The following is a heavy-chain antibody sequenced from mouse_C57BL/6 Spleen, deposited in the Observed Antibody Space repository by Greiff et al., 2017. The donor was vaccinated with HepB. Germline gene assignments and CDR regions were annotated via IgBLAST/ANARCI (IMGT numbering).Heavy chain of an antibody. Sequence: QVQLQQPGAELVRPGPSVKLSCKASGYTFTSYWMHWVKQRPGQGLEWIGVIDPSDSYTNYNQKFKGKATLTVDTSSSTAYMQLSSLTSEDSAVYYCARYYMDYWGQGTSVTVSS. V-gene: IGHV1-59*01. CDR2: IDPSDSYT. CDR1: GYTFTSYW. CDR3: ARYYMDY. J-gene: IGHJ4*01. D-gene: IGHD1-1*01.